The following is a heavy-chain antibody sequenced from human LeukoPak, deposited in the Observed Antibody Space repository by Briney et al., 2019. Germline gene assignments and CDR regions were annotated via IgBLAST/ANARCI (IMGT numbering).Heavy chain of an antibody. CDR3: ARDRLPPYSSWSGYYYYMEV. CDR2: IIPVFGTA. V-gene: IGHV1-69*05. Sequence: ASVKVSCKASGGTFSSYAISWVRQAPGQGLEWMGGIIPVFGTANYAQKFQGRVTITTDESTSTVYMELSSLRSEDTAVYYCARDRLPPYSSWSGYYYYMEVWGKGTTVTVSS. J-gene: IGHJ6*03. D-gene: IGHD6-6*01. CDR1: GGTFSSYA.